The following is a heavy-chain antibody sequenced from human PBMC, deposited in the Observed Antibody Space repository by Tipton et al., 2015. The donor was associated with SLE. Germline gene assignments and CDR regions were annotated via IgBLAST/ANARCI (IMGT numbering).Heavy chain of an antibody. Sequence: SLRLSCTSSGFTFDDYAMHWVRQAPGKGLEWVSGISWDSNYIGYADSVKGRFTISRDNAKKSLYLQMNSLRAEDTAVYYCARVGQQLSLGYLDYWGQGILVTVSS. CDR2: ISWDSNYI. J-gene: IGHJ4*02. V-gene: IGHV3-9*01. D-gene: IGHD6-13*01. CDR3: ARVGQQLSLGYLDY. CDR1: GFTFDDYA.